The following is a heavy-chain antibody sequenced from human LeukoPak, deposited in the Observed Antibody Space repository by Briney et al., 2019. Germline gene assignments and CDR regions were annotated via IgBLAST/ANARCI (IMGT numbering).Heavy chain of an antibody. D-gene: IGHD5-12*01. Sequence: GGSLRLSCAASGFTFSSYAMSWVRQAPGKGLEWVSAISGSGGSTYYADSVKGRFTISRDNSKNTLYLQMNSLRAEDTAVYYCAKRNLDVRTAGYSGYDSYYMDVWGKGTTVTVSS. J-gene: IGHJ6*03. CDR3: AKRNLDVRTAGYSGYDSYYMDV. CDR1: GFTFSSYA. V-gene: IGHV3-23*01. CDR2: ISGSGGST.